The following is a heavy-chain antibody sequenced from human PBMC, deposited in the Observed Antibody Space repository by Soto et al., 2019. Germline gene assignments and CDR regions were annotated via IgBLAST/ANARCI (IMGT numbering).Heavy chain of an antibody. CDR3: ARRGSGWYSGMDV. V-gene: IGHV4-34*01. D-gene: IGHD6-19*01. CDR2: INHSGST. CDR1: GGSFSGYY. Sequence: SETLSLTCAVYGGSFSGYYWSWIRQPPGKGLEWIGEINHSGSTNYNPSLKSRVTISVDTSKNQFSLKLSSVTAADTAVYYCARRGSGWYSGMDVWGQGTTVTV. J-gene: IGHJ6*02.